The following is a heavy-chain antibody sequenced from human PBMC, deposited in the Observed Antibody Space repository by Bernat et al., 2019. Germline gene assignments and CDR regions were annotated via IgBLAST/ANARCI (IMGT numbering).Heavy chain of an antibody. Sequence: QLQLQESGPGLVKPSETLSLTCTVSGGSISSSSYYWGWIRQPPGKGLEWIGSIYYSGSTYYNPSLQSRVTISVDTSKNQFSLKLSSVTAADTAVYYCARQVYCSGGSCLDYWGQGTLVTVSS. J-gene: IGHJ4*02. V-gene: IGHV4-39*01. CDR1: GGSISSSSYY. CDR3: ARQVYCSGGSCLDY. D-gene: IGHD2-15*01. CDR2: IYYSGST.